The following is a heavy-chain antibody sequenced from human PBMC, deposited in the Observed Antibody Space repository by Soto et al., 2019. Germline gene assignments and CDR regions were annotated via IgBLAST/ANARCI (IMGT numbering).Heavy chain of an antibody. CDR2: ISGSGGST. CDR3: AKGGDIAASSTLLDY. CDR1: GFTCSGHG. Sequence: PGGSLRLSWAASGFTCSGHGVSWIRQAPGKGLEWVSAISGSGGSTYYADSVKGRFTISRDNSKNTLYLQMNSLRAEDTAVYYCAKGGDIAASSTLLDYWGQGTLVTVSS. J-gene: IGHJ4*02. V-gene: IGHV3-23*01. D-gene: IGHD6-6*01.